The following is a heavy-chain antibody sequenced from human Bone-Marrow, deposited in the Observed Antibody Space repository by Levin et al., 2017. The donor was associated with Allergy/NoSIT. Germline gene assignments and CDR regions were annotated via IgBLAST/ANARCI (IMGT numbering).Heavy chain of an antibody. CDR1: GFTFTNAW. D-gene: IGHD1-1*01. Sequence: GGSLRLSCVGSGFTFTNAWMGWVRLTPGKVLEWVGRIKGKTEGGTTDYAAPVKGRFTISRDDSKNTVYLQMNSLKIEDSAVYYCTTDLDWKSEHYYYGVDVWGQGTTVTVSS. CDR3: TTDLDWKSEHYYYGVDV. V-gene: IGHV3-15*01. J-gene: IGHJ6*02. CDR2: IKGKTEGGTT.